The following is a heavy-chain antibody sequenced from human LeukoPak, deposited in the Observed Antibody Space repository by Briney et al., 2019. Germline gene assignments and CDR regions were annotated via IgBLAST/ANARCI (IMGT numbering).Heavy chain of an antibody. CDR3: ARGYCSSTSCYLFGYWFDP. J-gene: IGHJ5*02. Sequence: GASVTVSFKASGYTFTSYDINWARQATGQGLEWMGWMNPNSGNTGYAQKFQGRVTMTRNTSISTAYMELSSLRSEDTAVYYCARGYCSSTSCYLFGYWFDPWGQGTLVTVSS. D-gene: IGHD2-2*01. CDR2: MNPNSGNT. CDR1: GYTFTSYD. V-gene: IGHV1-8*01.